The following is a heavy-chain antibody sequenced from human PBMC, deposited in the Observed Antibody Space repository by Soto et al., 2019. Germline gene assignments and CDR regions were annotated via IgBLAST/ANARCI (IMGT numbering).Heavy chain of an antibody. CDR1: GFTFSSYA. V-gene: IGHV3-23*01. Sequence: GGSLRLSCAASGFTFSSYAMSWVRQAPGKGLEWVSAISGSGGSTYYADSVKGRFTISRDNSKNPLYLQMNSLRAEDTAVYYCAKDKEYDFWSGYSIYWGQGTLVTVSS. CDR2: ISGSGGST. CDR3: AKDKEYDFWSGYSIY. D-gene: IGHD3-3*01. J-gene: IGHJ4*02.